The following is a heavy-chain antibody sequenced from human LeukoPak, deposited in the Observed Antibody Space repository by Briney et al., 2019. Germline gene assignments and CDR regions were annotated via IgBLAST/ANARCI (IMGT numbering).Heavy chain of an antibody. V-gene: IGHV3-49*03. J-gene: IGHJ4*02. CDR2: IRSKAYGGTT. D-gene: IGHD5-24*01. CDR1: GFSFGDYA. Sequence: LAGGSLRLSCTPSGFSFGDYAMSWFRQAPGKGLQWVGFIRSKAYGGTTEYAASVKGRFIISRDDSKSIAYLQMNSLKTEDTAVYYCTHNDYGDYWGQGTLVTVSS. CDR3: THNDYGDY.